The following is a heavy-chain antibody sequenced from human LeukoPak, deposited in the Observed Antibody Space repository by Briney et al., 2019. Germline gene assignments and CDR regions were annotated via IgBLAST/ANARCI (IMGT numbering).Heavy chain of an antibody. Sequence: SETLSLTCTVSGGSISSYYWSWIRQPPGKGLEWIGYIYYSGSTNSNPSLKSRVTMSLDTSKNQFSLKLSSVTAADTAVYYCARVGEGVGTTLGVFDFWGQGTLVTVSS. CDR3: ARVGEGVGTTLGVFDF. CDR1: GGSISSYY. D-gene: IGHD1-7*01. J-gene: IGHJ4*02. CDR2: IYYSGST. V-gene: IGHV4-59*01.